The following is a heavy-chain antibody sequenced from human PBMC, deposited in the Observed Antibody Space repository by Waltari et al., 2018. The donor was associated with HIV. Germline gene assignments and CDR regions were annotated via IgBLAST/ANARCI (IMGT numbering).Heavy chain of an antibody. CDR1: GGAISTYY. J-gene: IGHJ6*02. CDR3: ARGVRSPPHYGMDV. Sequence: QVQLQESGPGLVKPSETLSLTCPASGGAISTYYWSWIRQPPGKGLEWIGYMYYSGSTNYNPSLKSRVTISVDTSKNQFSLKLSSVTAADTAVYYCARGVRSPPHYGMDVWGRGTTVTVSS. CDR2: MYYSGST. V-gene: IGHV4-59*13.